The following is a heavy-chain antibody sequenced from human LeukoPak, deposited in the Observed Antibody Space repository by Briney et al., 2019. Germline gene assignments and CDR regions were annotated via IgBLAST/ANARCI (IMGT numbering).Heavy chain of an antibody. J-gene: IGHJ4*02. CDR3: AKGRGDYVSAYFDY. CDR2: ISYDGSNK. CDR1: GFTFSSYG. D-gene: IGHD4-17*01. V-gene: IGHV3-30*18. Sequence: PGGSLRLSCAASGFTFSSYGMHWVRQAPGKGLEWVAVISYDGSNKYYADSVKGRFTISRDNSKNTLYLQMNSLRAEDTAVYYCAKGRGDYVSAYFDYWGQGTLVTVSS.